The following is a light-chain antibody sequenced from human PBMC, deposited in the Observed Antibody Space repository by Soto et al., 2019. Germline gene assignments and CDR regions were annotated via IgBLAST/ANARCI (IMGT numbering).Light chain of an antibody. CDR3: SSYTSSSTR. V-gene: IGLV2-14*01. CDR1: SSDVGGYKY. Sequence: QSALTQPASVSGSPRQSITISCTGTSSDVGGYKYVSWYQQHPSKAPKLMIYEVSNRPSGVSNRFSGSKSGNTASLTISGLQAEDEADYYCSSYTSSSTRFGTGTKVTVL. CDR2: EVS. J-gene: IGLJ1*01.